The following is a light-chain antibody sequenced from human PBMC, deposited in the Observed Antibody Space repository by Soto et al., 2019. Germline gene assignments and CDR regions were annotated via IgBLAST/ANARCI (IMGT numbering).Light chain of an antibody. CDR1: SSNIGAGYD. V-gene: IGLV1-40*01. Sequence: QSVLTQPPSVSGAPGQRVTISCTGSSSNIGAGYDVHWYQQLPGTAPKLLIYGNSNRPSGVPDRVSGSKSGPSASLAITGLQAEDEADYYCQSYDSRLSGSVVFGGGTKLTVL. CDR2: GNS. CDR3: QSYDSRLSGSVV. J-gene: IGLJ2*01.